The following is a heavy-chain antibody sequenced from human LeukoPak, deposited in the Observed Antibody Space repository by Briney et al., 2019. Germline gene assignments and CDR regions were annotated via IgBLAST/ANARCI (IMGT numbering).Heavy chain of an antibody. J-gene: IGHJ6*02. V-gene: IGHV4-59*01. CDR3: ARVSGTTEGYYYHGMDV. CDR2: IYYSGST. CDR1: GGSISSYY. D-gene: IGHD1-1*01. Sequence: SETLSLTCTVSGGSISSYYWSWIRQPPGKGLEWIGYIYYSGSTNYNPSLKSRVTISVDTSKNQFSLKLSSVTAADTAVYYCARVSGTTEGYYYHGMDVWGQGTTVTVSS.